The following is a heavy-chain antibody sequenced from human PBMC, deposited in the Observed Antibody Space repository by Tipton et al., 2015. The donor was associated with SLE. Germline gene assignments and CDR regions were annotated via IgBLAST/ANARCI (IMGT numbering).Heavy chain of an antibody. CDR1: GFTFSSYE. V-gene: IGHV3-48*03. J-gene: IGHJ2*01. D-gene: IGHD6-19*01. Sequence: SLRLSCAASGFTFSSYEMNWVRQAPGKGLEWVSYISSSGSTIYYADSVKGRFTISRDNAKNSLYLQMNGLRAEDTAVYYCASGYSSGWYRKYFDLWGRGTLVTVSS. CDR3: ASGYSSGWYRKYFDL. CDR2: ISSSGSTI.